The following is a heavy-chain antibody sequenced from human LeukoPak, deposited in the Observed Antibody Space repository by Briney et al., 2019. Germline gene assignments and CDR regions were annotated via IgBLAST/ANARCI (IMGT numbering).Heavy chain of an antibody. J-gene: IGHJ4*02. V-gene: IGHV1-18*01. CDR1: GYTFTSYG. CDR2: ISAYNGNT. CDR3: ARGAGYCSSTSCPYGDYALFDY. D-gene: IGHD2-2*01. Sequence: ASVKVSCKASGYTFTSYGIGWVRQAPGQGLEWMGWISAYNGNTNYAQKLQGRVTMTTDTSTSTAYMELRSLRSDDTAVYYCARGAGYCSSTSCPYGDYALFDYWGQGTLVTVSS.